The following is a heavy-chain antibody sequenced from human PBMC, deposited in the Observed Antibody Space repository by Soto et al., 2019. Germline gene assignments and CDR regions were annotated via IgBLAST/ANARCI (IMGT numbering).Heavy chain of an antibody. D-gene: IGHD1-26*01. Sequence: PGGSLRLSCAASGFTFSSFAMSWVRQAPGKGLEWVSAISGSGAGTYYADSVTGRFTISRDISKNTLYLQMNSLRADDTAIYYCAPDTSGTYSGVWFDTWGQGTLVTVSS. J-gene: IGHJ5*02. CDR3: APDTSGTYSGVWFDT. V-gene: IGHV3-23*01. CDR2: ISGSGAGT. CDR1: GFTFSSFA.